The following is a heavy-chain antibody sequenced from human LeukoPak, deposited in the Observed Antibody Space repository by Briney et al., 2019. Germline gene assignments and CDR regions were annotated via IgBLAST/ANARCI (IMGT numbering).Heavy chain of an antibody. J-gene: IGHJ5*02. CDR1: GGSISSSSYY. D-gene: IGHD1-7*01. CDR2: IYYSGST. Sequence: SETLSLTCTVSGGSISSSSYYWGWIRQPPGKGLEWIGSIYYSGSTYYNPSLKSRVTISVDTSKNQFSLKLSSVTAANTAVYYCARAQLELRYGSLAYNWFDPWGQGTLVTVSS. V-gene: IGHV4-39*07. CDR3: ARAQLELRYGSLAYNWFDP.